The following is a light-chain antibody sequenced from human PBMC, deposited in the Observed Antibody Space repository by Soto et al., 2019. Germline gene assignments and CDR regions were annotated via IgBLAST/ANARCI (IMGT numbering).Light chain of an antibody. V-gene: IGKV1-39*01. Sequence: DIQMTQSPSSLSASVGDRVTITCRASQSISSRLYWYQQKPGKAPKLLIYGASILQSGVPSRFSGGGSGTDYTLTISSLQPEDFATYYCQQSYSTPPYTFGQGTKLEI. CDR2: GAS. J-gene: IGKJ2*01. CDR3: QQSYSTPPYT. CDR1: QSISSR.